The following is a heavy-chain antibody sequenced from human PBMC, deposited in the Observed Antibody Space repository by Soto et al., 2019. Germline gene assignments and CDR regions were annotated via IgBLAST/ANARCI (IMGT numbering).Heavy chain of an antibody. D-gene: IGHD2-21*02. J-gene: IGHJ6*02. CDR3: AKGLHSVVVTAPMDV. CDR1: GFTFDDYT. CDR2: ISWDGGST. Sequence: GGALRLSCAASGFTFDDYTMHWVRQSPGKGLEWVSLISWDGGSTYYADSVKGRFTISRDNSKNSLYLQMNSLRTEDTALYYCAKGLHSVVVTAPMDVWGQGTTVTVSS. V-gene: IGHV3-43*01.